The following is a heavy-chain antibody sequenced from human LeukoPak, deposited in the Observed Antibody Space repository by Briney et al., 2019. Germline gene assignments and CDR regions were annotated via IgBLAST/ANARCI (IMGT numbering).Heavy chain of an antibody. CDR1: GFTFDDYW. D-gene: IGHD3-9*01. CDR3: AKGAHRYFDWIYYYYYYMDV. Sequence: PGGSLRLSCGASGFTFDDYWMSWVRQAPGQGLEWVANINQDGSEKYYLDSAKGRFTISRDNARNSLYLQMNSLRAEDTAVYYCAKGAHRYFDWIYYYYYYMDVWGKGTTVTISS. V-gene: IGHV3-7*03. J-gene: IGHJ6*03. CDR2: INQDGSEK.